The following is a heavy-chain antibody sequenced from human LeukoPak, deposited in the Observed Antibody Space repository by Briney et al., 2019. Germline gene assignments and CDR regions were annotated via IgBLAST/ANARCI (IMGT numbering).Heavy chain of an antibody. CDR1: GFTFSCYG. CDR3: ARGGSGYSYGKIDS. V-gene: IGHV3-48*04. CDR2: ISSSGSTI. J-gene: IGHJ4*02. Sequence: GGSLRLSCAASGFTFSCYGMNWVRQAPGKGLEWVSYISSSGSTIYYADSVKGRFTISRDNAKNSLYLQMNSLRAEDTAVYYCARGGSGYSYGKIDSWGQGILVTVSS. D-gene: IGHD5-18*01.